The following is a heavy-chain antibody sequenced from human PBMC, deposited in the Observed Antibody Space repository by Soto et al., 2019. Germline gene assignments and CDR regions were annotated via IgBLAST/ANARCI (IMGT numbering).Heavy chain of an antibody. CDR2: ISYDGSNK. Sequence: HPGGSLILSCAASGFTFSSYGMHWVRQAPGKGLEWVAVISYDGSNKYYADSVKGRFTISRDNSKNTLYLQMNSLRAEDTAVYYCANERYSSLPVYWGQGTLVTVSS. V-gene: IGHV3-30*18. CDR3: ANERYSSLPVY. CDR1: GFTFSSYG. J-gene: IGHJ4*02. D-gene: IGHD6-13*01.